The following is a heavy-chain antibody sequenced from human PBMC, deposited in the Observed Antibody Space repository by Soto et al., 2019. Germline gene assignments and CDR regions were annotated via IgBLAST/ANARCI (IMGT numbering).Heavy chain of an antibody. CDR2: IYYSGST. D-gene: IGHD6-13*01. J-gene: IGHJ5*02. CDR1: GGSISSGGYY. V-gene: IGHV4-31*03. CDR3: ARDKAAAGNAPHWGGLFDP. Sequence: SETLSLTCTVSGGSISSGGYYWSWIRQHPGKGLEWIGYIYYSGSTYYNPSLKSRVTISVDTSKNQFSLKLSSVTAAETAVYYCARDKAAAGNAPHWGGLFDPWGQGTLVTVSS.